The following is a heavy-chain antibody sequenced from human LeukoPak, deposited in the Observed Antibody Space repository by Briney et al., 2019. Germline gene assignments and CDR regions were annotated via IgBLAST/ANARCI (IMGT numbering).Heavy chain of an antibody. D-gene: IGHD3-22*01. Sequence: ASVKVSCKASGYTFTGYYMHWVRQAPGQGLEWMGWINPNSGGTNYAQKFQGRVTMTRDTSISTAYMELSRLRSDDTAVYYCARAGNYYDSSGYYYHWFDPWGQGTLVTVSS. CDR1: GYTFTGYY. CDR3: ARAGNYYDSSGYYYHWFDP. J-gene: IGHJ5*02. CDR2: INPNSGGT. V-gene: IGHV1-2*02.